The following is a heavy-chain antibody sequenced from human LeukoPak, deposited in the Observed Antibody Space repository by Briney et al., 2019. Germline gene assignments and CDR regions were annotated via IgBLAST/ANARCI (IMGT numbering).Heavy chain of an antibody. J-gene: IGHJ4*02. CDR2: INPNSGGT. D-gene: IGHD3-16*02. CDR3: ASRPRGIWGSYRYDD. CDR1: GYTFTGYY. Sequence: ASVTVSCKASGYTFTGYYMHWVRQAPGQGLEWMGWINPNSGGTNYARKFQGRVSMTTDTSITTGYMELSGLRFDDTAVYYCASRPRGIWGSYRYDDWGQGTLVTVSS. V-gene: IGHV1-2*02.